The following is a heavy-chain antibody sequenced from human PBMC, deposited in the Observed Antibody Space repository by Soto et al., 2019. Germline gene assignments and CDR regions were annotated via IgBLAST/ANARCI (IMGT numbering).Heavy chain of an antibody. CDR2: ITVGSSHI. CDR1: GFPFSGYN. Sequence: GGSLRLSCTGSGFPFSGYNINWVRQAPGKGLEWVSSITVGSSHIYQPNSMKGRFTISRDDAKNSVYLQIDSLRDEDKALYYCSRSPEVGVRGAYWGQGTLVTVSS. J-gene: IGHJ4*02. CDR3: SRSPEVGVRGAY. V-gene: IGHV3-21*01. D-gene: IGHD3-16*01.